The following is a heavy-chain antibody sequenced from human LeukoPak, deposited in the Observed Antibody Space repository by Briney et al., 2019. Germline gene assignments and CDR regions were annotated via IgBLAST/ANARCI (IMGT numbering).Heavy chain of an antibody. CDR2: LSSSAAPI. CDR1: AFTFNSYE. Sequence: GGSLRPYCAAYAFTFNSYEMNWVRQAPGNGLQWVSYLSSSAAPISYTDSVKGPFTISRDNAKNSLYLQMNSLRAEETAVYYCAKGSYGSSGYYESAFYIWGQGAMVTVSS. J-gene: IGHJ3*02. D-gene: IGHD3-22*01. V-gene: IGHV3-48*03. CDR3: AKGSYGSSGYYESAFYI.